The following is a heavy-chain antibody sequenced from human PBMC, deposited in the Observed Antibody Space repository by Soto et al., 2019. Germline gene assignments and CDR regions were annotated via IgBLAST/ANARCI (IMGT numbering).Heavy chain of an antibody. Sequence: ASVKVSCKASGFTFTSSAMQWVRQARGQRLEWIGWIVVGSGNTNYAQKFQERVTITRDMSTSTAYMELSSLRSEDTAVYYCGAATYCSSTSCPPNYYFDYWGQGTLVTVSS. CDR2: IVVGSGNT. CDR1: GFTFTSSA. J-gene: IGHJ4*02. V-gene: IGHV1-58*02. D-gene: IGHD2-2*01. CDR3: GAATYCSSTSCPPNYYFDY.